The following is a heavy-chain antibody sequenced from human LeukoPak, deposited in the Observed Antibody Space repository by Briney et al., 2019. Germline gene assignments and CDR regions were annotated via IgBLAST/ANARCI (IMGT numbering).Heavy chain of an antibody. V-gene: IGHV3-23*01. Sequence: PGGSLRLSCAASGFIFNNYGLIWVRQAPGKGLEWVSAISNDGGGTTYADFVNGRFTISRDNSKNTLFLQMNSLRAEDTALYYCAKGSNGYFADLWGQGTLVTVSS. CDR2: ISNDGGGT. CDR1: GFIFNNYG. D-gene: IGHD3-22*01. J-gene: IGHJ5*02. CDR3: AKGSNGYFADL.